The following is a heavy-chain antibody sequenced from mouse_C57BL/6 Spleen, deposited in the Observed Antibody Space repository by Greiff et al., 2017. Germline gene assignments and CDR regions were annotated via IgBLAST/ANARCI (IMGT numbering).Heavy chain of an antibody. CDR2: IYPGDGDT. Sequence: VKLVESGPELVKPGASVKISCKASGYAFSSSWMNWVKQRPGKGLEWIGRIYPGDGDTNYNGKFKGKATLTADKSSSTAYMQLRSLTSEDSAVYCCASDLLWLRRGVSYWGQGTTLTVSS. V-gene: IGHV1-82*01. J-gene: IGHJ2*01. CDR3: ASDLLWLRRGVSY. CDR1: GYAFSSSW. D-gene: IGHD2-2*01.